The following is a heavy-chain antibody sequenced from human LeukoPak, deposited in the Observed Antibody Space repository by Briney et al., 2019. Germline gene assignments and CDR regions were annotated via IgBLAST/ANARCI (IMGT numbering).Heavy chain of an antibody. CDR1: GGTFSSYA. Sequence: GASVKVSCKASGGTFSSYAISWVRQAPGQGLEWMGGIIPIFGTANYAQKFQGRVTITADKSTSTAYMELSSLRSEDTAVYYCARVGGSSGWYYYYYYMDVWGKGTTVTVSS. D-gene: IGHD6-19*01. CDR2: IIPIFGTA. V-gene: IGHV1-69*06. J-gene: IGHJ6*03. CDR3: ARVGGSSGWYYYYYYMDV.